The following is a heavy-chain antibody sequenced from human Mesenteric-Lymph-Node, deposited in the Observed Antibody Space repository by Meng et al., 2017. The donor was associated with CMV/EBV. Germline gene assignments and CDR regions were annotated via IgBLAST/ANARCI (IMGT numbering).Heavy chain of an antibody. Sequence: GESLKISCAASGFTFSRFSIHWVRQAPGSGLEWVAVTSYDGRSKYYADSVKGRFTISRDNSNNTVSLQMNNLRAEDTAVYYCVRGGYCINDICYVAWYSFDSWGQGTSVTVSS. CDR2: TSYDGRSK. CDR3: VRGGYCINDICYVAWYSFDS. J-gene: IGHJ4*02. D-gene: IGHD2-8*01. V-gene: IGHV3-30*04. CDR1: GFTFSRFS.